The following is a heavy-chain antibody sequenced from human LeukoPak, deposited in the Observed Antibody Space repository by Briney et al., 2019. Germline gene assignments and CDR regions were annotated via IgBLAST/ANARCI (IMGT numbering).Heavy chain of an antibody. Sequence: SETLSLTCTVSGGSISSSSYYWGWIRQPPGKGLEWIGSIYYSGSTYYNPSLKSRVTISVDTSKNQFSLKLSSVTAADTAVYYCARAGHYYDSSGYLSWFDPWGQGTLVTVSS. CDR3: ARAGHYYDSSGYLSWFDP. J-gene: IGHJ5*02. V-gene: IGHV4-39*01. CDR1: GGSISSSSYY. D-gene: IGHD3-22*01. CDR2: IYYSGST.